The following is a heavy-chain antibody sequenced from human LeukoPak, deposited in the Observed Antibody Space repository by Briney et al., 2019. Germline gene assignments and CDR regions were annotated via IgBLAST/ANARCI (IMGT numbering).Heavy chain of an antibody. Sequence: PSETLSLTCTVSGGSISSSSYYWGWIRQPPGKGLEWIGSIYYSGSTYYSPSLKSRVTISVDKSKNQFSLKLSSVTAADTAVYYCARDYGDHDYWGQGTLVTVSS. CDR3: ARDYGDHDY. D-gene: IGHD4-17*01. V-gene: IGHV4-39*07. J-gene: IGHJ4*02. CDR2: IYYSGST. CDR1: GGSISSSSYY.